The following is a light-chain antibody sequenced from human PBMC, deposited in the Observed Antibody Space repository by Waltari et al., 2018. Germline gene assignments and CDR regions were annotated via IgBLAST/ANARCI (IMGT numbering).Light chain of an antibody. V-gene: IGLV3-1*01. J-gene: IGLJ1*01. Sequence: SYELTQPPSVSVSPGQTASITCSGDKLGDKYACWYQQKPGQSPVLVIYQDSKRPSGIPEPFSRSNSGNAATLTISVTQAMDEADYYCQAWDSSTFYDFGTGTKVTVL. CDR1: KLGDKY. CDR3: QAWDSSTFYD. CDR2: QDS.